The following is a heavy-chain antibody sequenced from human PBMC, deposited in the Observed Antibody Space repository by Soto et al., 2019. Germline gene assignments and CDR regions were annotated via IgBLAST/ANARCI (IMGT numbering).Heavy chain of an antibody. D-gene: IGHD1-26*01. J-gene: IGHJ4*02. V-gene: IGHV4-59*01. CDR3: ARRYGGNFDH. CDR1: GGSINNYY. CDR2: IYYSGST. Sequence: PSETLSLTCTVSGGSINNYYWSWIRQPPGKGPEWIGYIYYSGSTNYNPSLKSRVTISVDTSKNQFSLKLSSVTAADTAVYYCARRYGGNFDHWGQGTLVTVS.